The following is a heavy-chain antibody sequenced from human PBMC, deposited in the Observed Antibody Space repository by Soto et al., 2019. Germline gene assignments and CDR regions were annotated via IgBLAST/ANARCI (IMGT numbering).Heavy chain of an antibody. Sequence: PGGSLRLSCAASGFTFSSYAMHWVRQAPGKGLEWVAVISYDGSNKYYADSVKGRFTISRDNSKNTLYLQMNSLRAGDTAVYYCARVLGGVTTFGLGAFDIWGQGTMVTVSS. V-gene: IGHV3-30-3*01. J-gene: IGHJ3*02. D-gene: IGHD3-16*01. CDR3: ARVLGGVTTFGLGAFDI. CDR1: GFTFSSYA. CDR2: ISYDGSNK.